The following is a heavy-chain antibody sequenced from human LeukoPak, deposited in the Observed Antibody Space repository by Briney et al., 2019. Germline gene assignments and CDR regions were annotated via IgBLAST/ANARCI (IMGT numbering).Heavy chain of an antibody. CDR2: ISGSGGST. CDR1: GFTFSSYA. J-gene: IGHJ3*02. CDR3: AKDDSSSWYGDAFDI. V-gene: IGHV3-23*01. Sequence: GGSLRLSCAASGFTFSSYAMSWVRQAPGKGLEWVSAISGSGGSTYYADSVKGRFTTSRDNSKNTLYLQMNSLRAEDTAVYYCAKDDSSSWYGDAFDIWGQGTMVTVSS. D-gene: IGHD6-13*01.